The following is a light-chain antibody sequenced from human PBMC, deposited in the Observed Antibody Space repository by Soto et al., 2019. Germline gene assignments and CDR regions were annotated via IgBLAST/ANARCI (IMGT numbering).Light chain of an antibody. V-gene: IGKV1-5*03. Sequence: DIQMTQSPSTLSASVGDRVTITCRASRSISSWVAWYQQKPGTAPKLLISKTSALESGVPLRFSGSGSETEFTLIISSLQPDDFATYYCQQYNSSPWTFGQGTKVEVK. CDR1: RSISSW. CDR3: QQYNSSPWT. J-gene: IGKJ1*01. CDR2: KTS.